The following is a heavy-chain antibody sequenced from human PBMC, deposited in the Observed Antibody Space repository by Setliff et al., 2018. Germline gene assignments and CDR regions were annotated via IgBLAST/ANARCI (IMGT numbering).Heavy chain of an antibody. J-gene: IGHJ5*02. CDR3: ARQKSAGSGNNWFDP. CDR1: GFSFTDFW. V-gene: IGHV5-51*01. Sequence: PGESLKISCKGSGFSFTDFWIGSVRQMPGKGLEWMGLIYASDSDTRYNPSFQGRVTMSADKSINTAYLQWSSLKASDTAIYYCARQKSAGSGNNWFDPWGQGTLVTVSS. CDR2: IYASDSDT. D-gene: IGHD3-10*01.